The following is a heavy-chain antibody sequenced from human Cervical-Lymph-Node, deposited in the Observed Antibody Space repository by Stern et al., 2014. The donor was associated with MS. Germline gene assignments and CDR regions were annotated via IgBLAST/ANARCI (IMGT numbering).Heavy chain of an antibody. J-gene: IGHJ6*02. Sequence: EVQLVESGGGLVQPGGSLRLSCVVSGFTFSGYWMHWVRQAPGKGLVWVSRINRDGSSTTYAGSVKGRFTISRDNAKNTLYLQMNSLRAEDTAVYYCARDLDVIRYFDWSPSSDYYGMDVWGQGTTVTVSS. V-gene: IGHV3-74*01. CDR3: ARDLDVIRYFDWSPSSDYYGMDV. D-gene: IGHD3-9*01. CDR1: GFTFSGYW. CDR2: INRDGSST.